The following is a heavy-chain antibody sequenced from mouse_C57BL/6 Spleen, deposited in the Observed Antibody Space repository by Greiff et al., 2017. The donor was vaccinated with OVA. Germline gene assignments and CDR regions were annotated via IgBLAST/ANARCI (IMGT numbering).Heavy chain of an antibody. CDR1: GYTFTSYW. V-gene: IGHV1-50*01. D-gene: IGHD6-2*01. CDR3: ARGSLHYAMDY. J-gene: IGHJ4*01. Sequence: VQLQQPGAELVKPGASVKLSCKASGYTFTSYWMQWVKQRPGQGLEWIGEIDPSDSYTNYNQKFKGKATLTVDTSSSTAYMQLSSLTSEDAAVYYCARGSLHYAMDYWGQGTSVTVSS. CDR2: IDPSDSYT.